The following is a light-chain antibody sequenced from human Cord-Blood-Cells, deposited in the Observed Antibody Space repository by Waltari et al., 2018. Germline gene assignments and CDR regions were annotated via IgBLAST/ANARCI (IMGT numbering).Light chain of an antibody. CDR2: LGS. V-gene: IGKV2-28*01. CDR1: PSLLHSNGYNY. Sequence: DIVMTQSPLSLPVTPGEPASISCRSRPSLLHSNGYNYLDWYLQKPGQSPQLLIYLGSNRASGVPDRFSGSGSGTDFTLKISRVEAEDVGVYYCMQALQTPPFTFGPGTKVDIK. CDR3: MQALQTPPFT. J-gene: IGKJ3*01.